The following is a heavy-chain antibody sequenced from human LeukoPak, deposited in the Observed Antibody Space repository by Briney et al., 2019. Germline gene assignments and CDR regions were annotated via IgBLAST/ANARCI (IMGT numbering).Heavy chain of an antibody. CDR3: ARIGGSYYEYYFDY. CDR1: GGSISSYY. V-gene: IGHV4-4*07. Sequence: MASETLSLTCTVSGGSISSYYWSWVRQPAGKGLEWIGRIYTSGSANYNPSLKSRVTMSVDTSKNQFSLKLSSVTAADTAVYYCARIGGSYYEYYFDYWGQGTLVTVSS. D-gene: IGHD1-26*01. CDR2: IYTSGSA. J-gene: IGHJ4*02.